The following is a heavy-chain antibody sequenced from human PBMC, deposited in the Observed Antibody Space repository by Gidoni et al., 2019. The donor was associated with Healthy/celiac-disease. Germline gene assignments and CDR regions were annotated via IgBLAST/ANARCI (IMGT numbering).Heavy chain of an antibody. D-gene: IGHD6-6*01. CDR3: ATAPQYSSSSGGFDP. CDR2: VDPEDGET. V-gene: IGHV1-69-2*01. CDR1: GSTFTDYY. Sequence: EVQLVQSGAEVQKPGATVKISCKVSGSTFTDYYMHWVQQDPGKGLEWMGLVDPEDGETIYAEKCQGRGTITADTSTDTAYMELSSLRSEDTAVEYCATAPQYSSSSGGFDPWGQGTLVTVSS. J-gene: IGHJ5*02.